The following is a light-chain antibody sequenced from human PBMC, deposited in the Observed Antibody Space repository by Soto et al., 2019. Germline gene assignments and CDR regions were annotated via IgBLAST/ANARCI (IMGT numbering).Light chain of an antibody. CDR3: CSYAGSYTHVV. CDR2: DVT. J-gene: IGLJ2*01. CDR1: SSDVGGYKY. V-gene: IGLV2-11*01. Sequence: QSVLTQPRSVSGSPGQSVTISCSGTSSDVGGYKYVSWYQQHPGKAPKLMIYDVTKRPSGVPDRFSGSKSGNTASLTISGLQAEDGADYYCCSYAGSYTHVVFGGGTKLTVL.